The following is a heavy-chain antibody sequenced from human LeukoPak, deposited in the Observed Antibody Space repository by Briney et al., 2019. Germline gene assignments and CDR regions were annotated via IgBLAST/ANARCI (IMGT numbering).Heavy chain of an antibody. CDR2: FDPEDGET. CDR3: ATASLAGDYYYDYSMDV. Sequence: ASVKVSCKVSGYTLTDFSMHWVRHAPGQGLEWMGGFDPEDGETIYAQKFQGRVTMTEDTSTDTAYMELSSLRSEDTAVYYCATASLAGDYYYDYSMDVWGQGTTVTVSS. CDR1: GYTLTDFS. D-gene: IGHD6-19*01. V-gene: IGHV1-24*01. J-gene: IGHJ6*02.